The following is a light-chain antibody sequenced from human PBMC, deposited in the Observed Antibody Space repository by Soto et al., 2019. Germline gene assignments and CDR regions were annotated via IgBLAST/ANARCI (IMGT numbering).Light chain of an antibody. J-gene: IGKJ1*01. CDR2: KAS. CDR1: QSISIW. V-gene: IGKV1-5*03. Sequence: DIQMTQSPSTLSASVGDRVAISCRASQSISIWLAWYQQKPGKAPKLLIYKASSLESGVPSRFSGSGSGTEFTLTISSLQPDDFATYYCQQYNDYSWTFGQGTKVEFK. CDR3: QQYNDYSWT.